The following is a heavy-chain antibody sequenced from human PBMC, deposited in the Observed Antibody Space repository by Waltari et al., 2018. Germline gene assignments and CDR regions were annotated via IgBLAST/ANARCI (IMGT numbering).Heavy chain of an antibody. CDR3: QRGDY. V-gene: IGHV3-7*04. J-gene: IGHJ4*02. Sequence: EVQLVESGGGLVQPGGSLRLSCAASGCTFSNFWMGSARQAQGKGVGWVANINQEGRGEYYVDSVKGRFTISRDNAKNALYLQMNSLRAEDTAVYYCQRGDYWGQGTLVTVSS. CDR2: INQEGRGE. CDR1: GCTFSNFW.